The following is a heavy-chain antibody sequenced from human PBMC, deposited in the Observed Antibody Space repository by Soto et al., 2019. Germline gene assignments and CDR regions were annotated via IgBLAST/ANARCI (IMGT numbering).Heavy chain of an antibody. CDR3: VKVTSMVRGVIDNWFDP. J-gene: IGHJ5*02. CDR1: GPTFSSYA. CDR2: IIPMYGPP. D-gene: IGHD3-10*01. V-gene: IGHV1-69*01. Sequence: QVQLVQSGAAVKKPGSSVKVSCKASGPTFSSYAINWVRQAPGKGLEWMGGIIPMYGPPKYAQSFRGRVTITADESTTTVYMDLSSLRSEDTAVYYCVKVTSMVRGVIDNWFDPWGQGTLVTVSS.